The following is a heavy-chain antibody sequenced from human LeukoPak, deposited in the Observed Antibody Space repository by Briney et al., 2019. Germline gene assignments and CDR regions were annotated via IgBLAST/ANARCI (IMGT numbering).Heavy chain of an antibody. D-gene: IGHD5-12*01. J-gene: IGHJ4*02. CDR3: ARERRSGYALAAVIDY. V-gene: IGHV3-21*01. CDR1: GFTFSSYS. Sequence: GGSLRLSCAASGFTFSSYSMNWVRQAPGKGLEWVSSISSSSSYIYYADSAKGRFTISRDNAKNSLYLQMNSLRAEDTAVYYCARERRSGYALAAVIDYWGQGTLVTVSS. CDR2: ISSSSSYI.